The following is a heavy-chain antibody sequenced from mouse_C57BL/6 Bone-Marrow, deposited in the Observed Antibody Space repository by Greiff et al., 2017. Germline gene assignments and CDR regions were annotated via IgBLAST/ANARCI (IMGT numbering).Heavy chain of an antibody. Sequence: EVKLMESGGDLVKPGGSLQLSCAASGFTFSSYGMSWVRQTPDKRLEWVATISSGGSYTYYPDSVKGRFTISRDNAKNTLSLQMSSLKSEDTAMYYCARHTTYYSNYHYYYAMDYWGQGTSVTVSS. J-gene: IGHJ4*01. CDR1: GFTFSSYG. CDR2: ISSGGSYT. CDR3: ARHTTYYSNYHYYYAMDY. V-gene: IGHV5-6*01. D-gene: IGHD2-5*01.